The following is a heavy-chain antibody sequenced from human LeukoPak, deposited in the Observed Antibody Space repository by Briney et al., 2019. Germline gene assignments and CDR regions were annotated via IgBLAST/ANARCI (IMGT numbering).Heavy chain of an antibody. CDR1: GVTVSSTY. Sequence: GGSLRLSCAASGVTVSSTYMSWVRQAPGKGLEWVSVIYSGGNTYYADSVKGRFTISRDESKNTLYLQMNSLRAEDTAVYYCARVTIVVVPAAIPMVDYWAQGTPVTVSS. V-gene: IGHV3-66*01. D-gene: IGHD2-2*02. CDR2: IYSGGNT. J-gene: IGHJ4*02. CDR3: ARVTIVVVPAAIPMVDY.